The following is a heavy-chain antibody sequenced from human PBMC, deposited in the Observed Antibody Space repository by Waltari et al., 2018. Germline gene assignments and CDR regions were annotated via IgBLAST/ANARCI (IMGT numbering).Heavy chain of an antibody. D-gene: IGHD1-26*01. CDR3: ARVRSGSYRDDFDI. J-gene: IGHJ3*02. CDR2: INHRGRS. V-gene: IGHV4-34*01. CDR1: GGSLSGYY. Sequence: QVQLQQWGAGLLKPSETLSLTCAVYGGSLSGYYWSWIRQPPGKGQEWIGEINHRGRSNYNPSLKRRVTISVDPSKNQFSRKLSYVITAETAVYCCARVRSGSYRDDFDIWGQGTMVTVSS.